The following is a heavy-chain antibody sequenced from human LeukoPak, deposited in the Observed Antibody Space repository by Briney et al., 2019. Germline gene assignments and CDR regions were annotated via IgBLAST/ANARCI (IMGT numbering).Heavy chain of an antibody. V-gene: IGHV4-34*01. D-gene: IGHD4-23*01. CDR3: AGEPYGGNSFGAFDI. Sequence: SEPLSLTCAVYGGSFSGYYWSWIRQPPGKGLEWIGEINHSGSTNYNPSLKSRVTISVDTSKNQSSLKLSSVTAADTAVYYCAGEPYGGNSFGAFDIWGQGTMVTVSS. CDR1: GGSFSGYY. CDR2: INHSGST. J-gene: IGHJ3*02.